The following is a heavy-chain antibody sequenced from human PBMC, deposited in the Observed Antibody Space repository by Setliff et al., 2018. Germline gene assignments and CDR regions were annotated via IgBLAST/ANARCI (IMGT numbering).Heavy chain of an antibody. CDR2: ISGSGGST. J-gene: IGHJ4*02. CDR3: AKIRSGWYEAIDY. V-gene: IGHV3-23*01. D-gene: IGHD6-19*01. CDR1: GFTFSSYA. Sequence: SLKISCAASGFTFSSYAMSWVRQAPGKGLEWVSFISGSGGSTYYADSVKGRFTISRDNSKNTLYLQVNSLRAEDTAVYYCAKIRSGWYEAIDYWGQGTLVTVSS.